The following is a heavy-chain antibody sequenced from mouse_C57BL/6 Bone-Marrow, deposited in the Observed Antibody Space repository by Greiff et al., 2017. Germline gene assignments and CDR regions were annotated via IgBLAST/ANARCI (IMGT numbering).Heavy chain of an antibody. CDR1: GFSLTSYG. CDR3: AVTTVVPAYWYFDV. Sequence: QVQLKESGPGLVAPSQSLSITCTVSGFSLTSYGVSWVRQPPGKGLEWLGVIWGDGSTNYHSALMSRLSISKENSKSQVFLKLNSLRTDDTATYYCAVTTVVPAYWYFDVWGTGTTVTVSS. CDR2: IWGDGST. V-gene: IGHV2-3*01. J-gene: IGHJ1*03. D-gene: IGHD1-1*01.